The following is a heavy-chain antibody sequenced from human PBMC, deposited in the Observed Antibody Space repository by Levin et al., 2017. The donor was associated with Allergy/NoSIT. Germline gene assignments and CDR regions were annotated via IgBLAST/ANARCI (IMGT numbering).Heavy chain of an antibody. Sequence: GGSLRLSCAVSGFTFSDHFMDWVRQAPGKGLEWVARSRNKVNSHTTEYAASVKGRFAISRDDSQNSLYLQMNNLKTEDTAVYYCVATRTGSVFDYWGQGNLVTVSA. J-gene: IGHJ4*02. V-gene: IGHV3-72*01. D-gene: IGHD1-26*01. CDR3: VATRTGSVFDY. CDR2: SRNKVNSHTT. CDR1: GFTFSDHF.